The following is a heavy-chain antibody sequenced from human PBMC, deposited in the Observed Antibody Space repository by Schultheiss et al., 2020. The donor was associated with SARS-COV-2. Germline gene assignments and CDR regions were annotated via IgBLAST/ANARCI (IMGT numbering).Heavy chain of an antibody. CDR3: ARSNNYYGMDV. Sequence: GGSLRLSCATSGFSFSSAGMSWVRQAPGKGLEWVSHISSSSITKDYADSKDYADSVKGRFTISRDNAKNSLYLQMNSLRAEDTAVYYCARSNNYYGMDVWGQGTTVTVSS. CDR1: GFSFSSAG. D-gene: IGHD4-11*01. J-gene: IGHJ6*02. CDR2: ISSSSITKDYADSK. V-gene: IGHV3-48*04.